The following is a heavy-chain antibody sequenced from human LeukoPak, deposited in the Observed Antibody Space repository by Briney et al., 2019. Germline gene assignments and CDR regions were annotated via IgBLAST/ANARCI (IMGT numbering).Heavy chain of an antibody. D-gene: IGHD3-22*01. CDR3: AKGPSHYDSSGYYDY. Sequence: GGSLRLSCAASGFTVSSNYMSWVRQAPGKGLEWVSVIYSGGSTYYADSVKGRLTISRDNSKNTLYLQMNSLRAEDTAVYYCAKGPSHYDSSGYYDYWGQGTLVTVSS. J-gene: IGHJ4*02. V-gene: IGHV3-53*01. CDR1: GFTVSSNY. CDR2: IYSGGST.